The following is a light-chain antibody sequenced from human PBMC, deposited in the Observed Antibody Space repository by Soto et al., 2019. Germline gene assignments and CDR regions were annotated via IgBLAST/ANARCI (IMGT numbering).Light chain of an antibody. Sequence: QSVLTQPPSVSGAPGQRVTISCTGSSSNFGAGYEVHWYKQLPGAAPTLVIFNNLNRPSGVPERFSGSKSGTSASLVISGLQGEDEADYYCQSFDSRLRAYVFGSGTKLTVL. CDR1: SSNFGAGYE. CDR2: NNL. CDR3: QSFDSRLRAYV. V-gene: IGLV1-40*01. J-gene: IGLJ1*01.